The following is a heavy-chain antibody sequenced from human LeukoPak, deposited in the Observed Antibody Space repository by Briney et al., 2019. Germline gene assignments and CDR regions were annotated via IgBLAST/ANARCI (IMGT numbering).Heavy chain of an antibody. CDR3: ARHDYGDYMGYFDY. Sequence: SETLSLTCTVSGGSISSYYWSWIRQPPGKGLEWIGYIYYSGSTNYNPSLKSRVTISVDTSKNQFSLKLSSVTAADTAVYYCARHDYGDYMGYFDYWGQGTLVTVSS. CDR1: GGSISSYY. V-gene: IGHV4-59*08. CDR2: IYYSGST. D-gene: IGHD4-17*01. J-gene: IGHJ4*02.